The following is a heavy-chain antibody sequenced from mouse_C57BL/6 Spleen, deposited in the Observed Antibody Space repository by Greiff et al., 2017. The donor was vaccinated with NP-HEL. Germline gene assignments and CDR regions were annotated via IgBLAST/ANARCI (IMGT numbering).Heavy chain of an antibody. CDR1: GYAFSSSW. CDR3: ARGEDYDAFYAY. Sequence: QVQLQQSGPELVKPGASVKISCKASGYAFSSSWMNWVKQRPGKGLEWIGRIYPGDGDTNYNGKFKGKATLTADKSSSTAYMQLSSLTSEDSAVYFCARGEDYDAFYAYWGQGTLVTVSA. CDR2: IYPGDGDT. D-gene: IGHD2-4*01. V-gene: IGHV1-82*01. J-gene: IGHJ3*01.